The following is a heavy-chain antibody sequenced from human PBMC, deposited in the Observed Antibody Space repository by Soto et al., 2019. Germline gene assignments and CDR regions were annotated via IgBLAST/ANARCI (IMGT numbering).Heavy chain of an antibody. V-gene: IGHV1-24*01. D-gene: IGHD6-13*01. J-gene: IGHJ6*03. CDR3: ARDAGESSSWSGVYYYYYYMDV. Sequence: ASVKVSCKVSGYTLTELSMHWVRQAPGKGLEWMGGFDPEDGETIYAQKFQGRVTMTEDTSTDTAYMELSSLRSEDTAVYYCARDAGESSSWSGVYYYYYYMDVWGKGTTVTVSS. CDR2: FDPEDGET. CDR1: GYTLTELS.